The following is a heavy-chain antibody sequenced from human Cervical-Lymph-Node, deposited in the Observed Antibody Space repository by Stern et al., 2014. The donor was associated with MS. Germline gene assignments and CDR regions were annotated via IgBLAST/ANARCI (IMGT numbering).Heavy chain of an antibody. D-gene: IGHD5-18*01. Sequence: QLQLQESGPGLVKPSETLSLSCNVSGASISGYWWGWIRQPAGERLEWIGRIYSSGTTNYNPSLKSRVTMSLDTSKNYFFLNLTSVTAADTARYYCARDRGGSYGPVFDYWGQGTLVTVSS. CDR1: GASISGYW. J-gene: IGHJ4*02. CDR2: IYSSGTT. CDR3: ARDRGGSYGPVFDY. V-gene: IGHV4-4*07.